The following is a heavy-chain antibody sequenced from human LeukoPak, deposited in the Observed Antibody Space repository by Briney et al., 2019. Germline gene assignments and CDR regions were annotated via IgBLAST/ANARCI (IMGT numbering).Heavy chain of an antibody. J-gene: IGHJ4*02. CDR3: ARDRLWFGEYYFDY. V-gene: IGHV3-66*02. D-gene: IGHD3-10*01. CDR1: GFTVSGNY. CDR2: IYSGGST. Sequence: GGSLRLSCAASGFTVSGNYMSWVRQAPGKGLEWVSVIYSGGSTYYADSVKGRFTISRDNSKNTLYLQMNSLRAEDTAVYYCARDRLWFGEYYFDYWGQGTLVTVSS.